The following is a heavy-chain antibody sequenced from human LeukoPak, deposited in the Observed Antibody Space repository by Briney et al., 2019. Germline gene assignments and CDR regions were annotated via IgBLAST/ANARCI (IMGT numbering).Heavy chain of an antibody. V-gene: IGHV3-43*02. CDR1: GFTFDDYA. D-gene: IGHD3-9*01. CDR3: AKDIGILTGKIPDY. Sequence: GGSLRLSCAASGFTFDDYAMHWARQAPGKGLEWVSLISGDGGSTYYADSVKGRFTISRDNSKNSLYLQMNSLRTEDTALYYCAKDIGILTGKIPDYWGQGTLVTVSS. CDR2: ISGDGGST. J-gene: IGHJ4*02.